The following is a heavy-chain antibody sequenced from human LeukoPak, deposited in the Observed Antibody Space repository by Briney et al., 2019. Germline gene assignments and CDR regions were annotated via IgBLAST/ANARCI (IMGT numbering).Heavy chain of an antibody. CDR1: GFSFISYG. Sequence: GGSLRLSCGASGFSFISYGMHWVRQAPGKGLEWVGVISDDGRSKDYADSVKGRFTISRDNSKDTLYLQMNSLRAEDTAVYYCARDSSGYQWGQGTLVTVSS. V-gene: IGHV3-30*03. CDR2: ISDDGRSK. D-gene: IGHD3-22*01. J-gene: IGHJ4*02. CDR3: ARDSSGYQ.